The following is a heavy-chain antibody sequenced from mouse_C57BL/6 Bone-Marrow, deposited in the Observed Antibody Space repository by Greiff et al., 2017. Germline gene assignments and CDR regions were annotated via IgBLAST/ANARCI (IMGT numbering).Heavy chain of an antibody. J-gene: IGHJ2*01. D-gene: IGHD2-1*01. CDR3: ARAIYYKDY. Sequence: QVQLQQPGAELVKPGASVKLSCKASGYTFTSYWMHWVKQRPGQGLEWIGMINPNSGSTNYNEKFKSKATLTVDKSSSTAYLQLSNLTSEDSAFYYCARAIYYKDYWGQGTTLTVSS. CDR1: GYTFTSYW. V-gene: IGHV1-64*01. CDR2: INPNSGST.